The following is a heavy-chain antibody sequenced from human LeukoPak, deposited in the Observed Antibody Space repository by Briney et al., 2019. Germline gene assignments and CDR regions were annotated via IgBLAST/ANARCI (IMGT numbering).Heavy chain of an antibody. CDR1: GFTFSNAW. CDR3: TTVSRHCSSTSCYMIEAFDI. D-gene: IGHD2-2*02. Sequence: GGSLRLSCAASGFTFSNAWMSWVRQAPGKGLEWVGRIKSKTDGGTTDYAAPVKGRFTISRDDSKNTLYLQMNSLKTEDTAVYYCTTVSRHCSSTSCYMIEAFDIWGQGTMVTVSS. CDR2: IKSKTDGGTT. V-gene: IGHV3-15*01. J-gene: IGHJ3*02.